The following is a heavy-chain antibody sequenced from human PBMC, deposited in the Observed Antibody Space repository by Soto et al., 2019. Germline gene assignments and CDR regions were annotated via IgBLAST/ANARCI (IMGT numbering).Heavy chain of an antibody. CDR1: GFTFSSYA. V-gene: IGHV3-23*01. D-gene: IGHD3-9*01. Sequence: GESLKISCAASGFTFSSYAMSWVRQAPGKGLEWVSAISGSGGSTYYADSVKGRFTISRDNSKNTLYLQMNSLRAEDTAVYYCAKDQPTYYDILTGYSYFDYWGQGTLVTVSS. CDR2: ISGSGGST. CDR3: AKDQPTYYDILTGYSYFDY. J-gene: IGHJ4*02.